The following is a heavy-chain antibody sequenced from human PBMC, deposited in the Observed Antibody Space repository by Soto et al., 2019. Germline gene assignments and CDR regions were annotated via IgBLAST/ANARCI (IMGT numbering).Heavy chain of an antibody. V-gene: IGHV3-33*08. CDR3: ARIQLDTIMALDY. J-gene: IGHJ4*02. Sequence: PGESLKISCAASGFTFNTYGFHWVRQAPGKGLEWVAVIWSDGNNKYYADSVKGRFTISRDSSKNALFLQMNSLTVEDTAVYYCARIQLDTIMALDYWGQGTLVTVS. D-gene: IGHD1-1*01. CDR1: GFTFNTYG. CDR2: IWSDGNNK.